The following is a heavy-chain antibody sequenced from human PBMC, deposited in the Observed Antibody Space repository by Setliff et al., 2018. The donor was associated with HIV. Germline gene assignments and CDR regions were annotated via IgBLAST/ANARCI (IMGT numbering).Heavy chain of an antibody. CDR2: INHSGNT. D-gene: IGHD6-13*01. V-gene: IGHV4-34*01. J-gene: IGHJ6*03. Sequence: SETLSLTCAVYGGSFSGYYWSWIRQTPGKGLEWIGEINHSGNTNYNPSLKSRVTISGDASKNQFSLKLTSVTAADTGVYYCARHRDPPGTSWIYYYYYMDLWGEGTTVTVSS. CDR3: ARHRDPPGTSWIYYYYYMDL. CDR1: GGSFSGYY.